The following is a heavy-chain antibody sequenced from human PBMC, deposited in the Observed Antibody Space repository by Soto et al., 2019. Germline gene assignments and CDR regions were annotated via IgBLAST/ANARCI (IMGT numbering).Heavy chain of an antibody. CDR3: ARHKRSYDSSGYWYYYGMDV. D-gene: IGHD3-22*01. V-gene: IGHV4-59*08. CDR2: IYYSGST. Sequence: SETLSLTCTVSGGSISSYYWSWIRQPPGKGLEWIGYIYYSGSTNYNPSLKSRVTISVDTSKNQFSLKLSSVTAADTAVYYCARHKRSYDSSGYWYYYGMDVWGQGTTVTVSS. J-gene: IGHJ6*02. CDR1: GGSISSYY.